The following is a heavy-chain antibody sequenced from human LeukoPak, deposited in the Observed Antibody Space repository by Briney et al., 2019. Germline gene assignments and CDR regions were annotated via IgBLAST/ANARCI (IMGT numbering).Heavy chain of an antibody. J-gene: IGHJ1*01. D-gene: IGHD2-15*01. CDR3: AGRGHRYSRD. CDR1: GGSVSSGY. Sequence: PSETLSLTCTVSGGSVSSGYWTWIRHSPGKGLEWIGYISDSGITDYNPSLKSRLTISVDTSNNQFSLNLNSVTAADTAVYYCAGRGHRYSRDWGQGILVTVSS. CDR2: ISDSGIT. V-gene: IGHV4-4*09.